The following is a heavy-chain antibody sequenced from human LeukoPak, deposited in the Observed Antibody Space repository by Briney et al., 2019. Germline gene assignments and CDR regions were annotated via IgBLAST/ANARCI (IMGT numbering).Heavy chain of an antibody. CDR3: ARGIRGTQDAFDT. D-gene: IGHD3-10*01. CDR1: GYTFTGYY. Sequence: ASVKVSCKASGYTFTGYYIHWVRQAPGQGLEWMGGIIPMFDTADSAQKFQGRLTITADESRSTAYMELSSLRSEDTAVYYCARGIRGTQDAFDTWGQGTMVTVSS. V-gene: IGHV1-69*13. J-gene: IGHJ3*02. CDR2: IIPMFDTA.